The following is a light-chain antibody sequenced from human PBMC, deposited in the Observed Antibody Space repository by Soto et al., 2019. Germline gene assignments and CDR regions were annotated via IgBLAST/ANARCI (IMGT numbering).Light chain of an antibody. V-gene: IGKV3-20*01. CDR1: QSVSSF. J-gene: IGKJ4*01. CDR3: QQYGSSPST. CDR2: GAS. Sequence: ETVLTQSPGTLSLSPRDRAALSCRPSQSVSSFLAWYQQKPGQAPRLLLYGASSRAAGIPDRFSGSGSGTDFTLSISRLEPEDFAVYYCQQYGSSPSTFGGGTKVDIK.